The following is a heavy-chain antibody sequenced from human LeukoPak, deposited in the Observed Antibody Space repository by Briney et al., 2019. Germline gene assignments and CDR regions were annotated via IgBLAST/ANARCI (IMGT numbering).Heavy chain of an antibody. D-gene: IGHD6-19*01. CDR1: GFTFSTYS. J-gene: IGHJ4*02. CDR3: ARDRGAVAGATGPFDY. Sequence: GGSLRLSCAASGFTFSTYSMNWVRQAPGKGLEWVSYISSSSSHIYYGDSVKGRFTISRDNAKNSLYLQMNSLRAEDTAVYYCARDRGAVAGATGPFDYWGQGTLVTVSS. V-gene: IGHV3-48*01. CDR2: ISSSSSHI.